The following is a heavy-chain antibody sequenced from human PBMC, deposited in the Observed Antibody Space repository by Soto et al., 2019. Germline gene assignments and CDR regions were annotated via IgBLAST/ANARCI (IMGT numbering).Heavy chain of an antibody. CDR1: GGTFSSYA. J-gene: IGHJ3*02. Sequence: SVKVSCKASGGTFSSYAISWVRQAPGQGLEWMGGIIPIFGTANYAQKFQGRVTITADESTSTAYMELSSLRSEDTAVYYCARGSVDTAMVTPANPFDIWGQGTMVIVSS. V-gene: IGHV1-69*13. D-gene: IGHD5-18*01. CDR3: ARGSVDTAMVTPANPFDI. CDR2: IIPIFGTA.